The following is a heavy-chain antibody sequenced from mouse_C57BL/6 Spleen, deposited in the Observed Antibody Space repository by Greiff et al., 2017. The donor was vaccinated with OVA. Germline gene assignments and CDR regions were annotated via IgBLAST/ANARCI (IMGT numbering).Heavy chain of an antibody. CDR1: GYAFSSYW. V-gene: IGHV1-80*01. CDR3: ARKGHSSGYGYFDY. D-gene: IGHD3-2*02. Sequence: QVQLKQSGAELVKPGASVKISCKASGYAFSSYWMNWVKQRPGKGLEWIGQIYPGDGDTNYNGKFKGKATLTADKSSSTAYMQLSSLTSEDSAVYFCARKGHSSGYGYFDYWGQGTTLTVSS. CDR2: IYPGDGDT. J-gene: IGHJ2*01.